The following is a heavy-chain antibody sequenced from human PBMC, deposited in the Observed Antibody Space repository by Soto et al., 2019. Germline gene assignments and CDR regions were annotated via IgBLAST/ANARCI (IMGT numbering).Heavy chain of an antibody. CDR1: GGSISSGGYY. D-gene: IGHD1-26*01. CDR2: IYYSGST. V-gene: IGHV4-31*03. CDR3: ARVVGKNWFDP. J-gene: IGHJ5*02. Sequence: KTSETLSLTCTVSGGSISSGGYYWSWIRQHPGKGLEWIGYIYYSGSTYYNPSLKSRVTISVDTSKNQFSLKLSSVTAADTAVYYCARVVGKNWFDPWGQGTLVTVSS.